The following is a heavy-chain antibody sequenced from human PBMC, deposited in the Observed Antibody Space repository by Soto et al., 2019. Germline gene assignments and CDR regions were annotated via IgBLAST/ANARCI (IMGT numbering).Heavy chain of an antibody. CDR1: GFTFSSYA. J-gene: IGHJ4*02. D-gene: IGHD3-10*01. V-gene: IGHV3-23*01. CDR3: AKAPAGTLLGY. CDR2: ISGSGGST. Sequence: EVQLLESGGGLVQPGGSLRLSCAASGFTFSSYAMSWVRQAPGKGLEWVSAISGSGGSTYYADSVKGRFTISRDNSKNTLYLQMNRLRAGDTAVYYCAKAPAGTLLGYWGQGTLVTVSS.